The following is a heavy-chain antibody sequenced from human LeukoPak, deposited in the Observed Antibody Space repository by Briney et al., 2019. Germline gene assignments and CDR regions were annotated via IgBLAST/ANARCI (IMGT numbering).Heavy chain of an antibody. D-gene: IGHD3-10*01. J-gene: IGHJ4*02. CDR2: ISWDSGSI. Sequence: GGSLRLSCAASGFTFDGYAMHWVRQAPGKGLEWVSGISWDSGSIGYADSVKGRFTISRDNAKNSLYLQMNSLRAEDTALYYCAPIAYGSGSPSDYWGQGTLVTVSS. CDR1: GFTFDGYA. V-gene: IGHV3-9*01. CDR3: APIAYGSGSPSDY.